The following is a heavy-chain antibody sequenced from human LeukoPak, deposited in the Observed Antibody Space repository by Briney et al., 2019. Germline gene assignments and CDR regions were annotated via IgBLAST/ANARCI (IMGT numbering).Heavy chain of an antibody. CDR2: ISWNGGSL. CDR3: VKAKGDSLYYGMDV. Sequence: GGSLRLSCAASGFTFDDYAMHWVRQAPGKGLEWVSGISWNGGSLVYAYSVKGRFTISRDNTKNSLYLQMNSLTPEDTALYICVKAKGDSLYYGMDVWGQGTTVTVSS. CDR1: GFTFDDYA. V-gene: IGHV3-9*01. J-gene: IGHJ6*02. D-gene: IGHD2-15*01.